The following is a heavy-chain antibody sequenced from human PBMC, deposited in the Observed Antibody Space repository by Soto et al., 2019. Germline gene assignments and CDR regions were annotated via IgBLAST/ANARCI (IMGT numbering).Heavy chain of an antibody. CDR1: GYTFTSYS. J-gene: IGHJ4*02. D-gene: IGHD6-13*01. Sequence: ASVKVSCKASGYTFTSYSFNWVRQAPGQGLEWMGWVSGYNGNTKYPQKLQGRVTMTTETSTSTAYMELRSLRSDDTAMYYCARSLGIAAAATDWGQGTLVTVSS. V-gene: IGHV1-18*01. CDR3: ARSLGIAAAATD. CDR2: VSGYNGNT.